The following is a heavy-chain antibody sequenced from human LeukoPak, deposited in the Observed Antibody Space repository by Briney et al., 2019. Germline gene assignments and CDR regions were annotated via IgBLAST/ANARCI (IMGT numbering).Heavy chain of an antibody. V-gene: IGHV2-5*01. D-gene: IGHD3-3*01. J-gene: IGHJ4*02. Sequence: SGPTLVNPTQTLTLTCSFSGFLLSTRGVGVGWIRQPPGKALEWLALIYWNDDKRYSPSLKSRLTITKDTSKNQVVLTMTNMDPVDTATYYCAHLADFWSGYFYFDYWGQGTLVTVSS. CDR2: IYWNDDK. CDR1: GFLLSTRGVG. CDR3: AHLADFWSGYFYFDY.